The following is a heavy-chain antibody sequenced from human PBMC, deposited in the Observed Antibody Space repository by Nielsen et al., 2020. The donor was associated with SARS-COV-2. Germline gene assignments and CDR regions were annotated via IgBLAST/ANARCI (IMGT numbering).Heavy chain of an antibody. CDR3: ARGDLVVVPSPPLGLGPIFYSFYLDV. CDR1: GDSISGYY. Sequence: GSLRLSCSVSGDSISGYYWSWIRQAPGKGLEWIGFMFHDGRSDYNPSLSGRATVSLDMSKSQFSLRLTSVSAADTADYFCARGDLVVVPSPPLGLGPIFYSFYLDVWGKGTTVIVSS. CDR2: MFHDGRS. D-gene: IGHD2-2*01. V-gene: IGHV4-59*12. J-gene: IGHJ6*03.